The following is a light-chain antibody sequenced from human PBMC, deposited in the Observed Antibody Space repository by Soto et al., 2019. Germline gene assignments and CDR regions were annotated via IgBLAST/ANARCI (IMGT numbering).Light chain of an antibody. CDR2: DAS. CDR3: QHRSNWPYT. J-gene: IGKJ2*01. CDR1: QSVSSY. Sequence: EIVLTQSPATLSLSPGERATLSCRASQSVSSYLAWYQQKPGQAPRLLIYDASNRATGIPARFSGSGSGTDFTLTISSLEPDDFAVYCCQHRSNWPYTFGQGTRLEIK. V-gene: IGKV3-11*01.